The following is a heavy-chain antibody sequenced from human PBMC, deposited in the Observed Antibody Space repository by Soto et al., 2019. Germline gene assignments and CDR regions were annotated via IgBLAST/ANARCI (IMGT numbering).Heavy chain of an antibody. CDR1: GGSISSSIYY. Sequence: SETLSLTCTVSGGSISSSIYYWGWIRQPPGKGLEWIGCIYYSGSTYYNPSLKSRVTISVDTSKNQFSLKLSSVTAADTAVHYCARDQGDGYLDYWGQGTLVTVSS. J-gene: IGHJ4*02. D-gene: IGHD2-8*01. V-gene: IGHV4-39*07. CDR3: ARDQGDGYLDY. CDR2: IYYSGST.